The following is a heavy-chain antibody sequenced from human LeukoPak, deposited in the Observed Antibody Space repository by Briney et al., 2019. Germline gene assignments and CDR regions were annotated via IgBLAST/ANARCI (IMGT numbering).Heavy chain of an antibody. D-gene: IGHD3-9*01. CDR3: ANRNYYDILTGYQEG. J-gene: IGHJ4*02. Sequence: PGGSLRLSCAASGFTFSSYEMNWVRQAPGKGLEWVSYISSSGSTIYYADSVKGRFTISRDNAKNSLYLQMNSLRAEDTAVYYCANRNYYDILTGYQEGWGQGTLVTVSS. CDR2: ISSSGSTI. V-gene: IGHV3-48*03. CDR1: GFTFSSYE.